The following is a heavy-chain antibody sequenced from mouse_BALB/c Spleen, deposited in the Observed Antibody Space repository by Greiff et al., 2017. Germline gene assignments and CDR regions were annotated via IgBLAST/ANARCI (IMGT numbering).Heavy chain of an antibody. D-gene: IGHD1-1*01. J-gene: IGHJ3*01. CDR2: INPSTGYT. CDR1: GYTFTSYW. Sequence: QVQLQQSGAELAKPGASVKMSCKASGYTFTSYWMHWVKQRPGQGLEWIGYINPSTGYTEYNQKFKDKATLTADKSSSTAYMQLSSLTSEDSAVYYCGRNYGSSWFAYWGQGTLVTVAA. CDR3: GRNYGSSWFAY. V-gene: IGHV1-7*01.